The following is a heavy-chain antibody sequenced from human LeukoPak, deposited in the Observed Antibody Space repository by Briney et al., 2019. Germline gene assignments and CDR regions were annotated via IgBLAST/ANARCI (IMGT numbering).Heavy chain of an antibody. J-gene: IGHJ6*03. Sequence: PSETLSLTCTVSGGSISSSSYYWGWIRQPPGKGLEWIGSIYYSGSTYYNPSLKSRVTISVDTSKNQFSLKLSSVTAADTAVYYCARQLGSIYVFDYMDVWGKGTTVTVSS. CDR1: GGSISSSSYY. V-gene: IGHV4-39*01. CDR3: ARQLGSIYVFDYMDV. CDR2: IYYSGST. D-gene: IGHD5-18*01.